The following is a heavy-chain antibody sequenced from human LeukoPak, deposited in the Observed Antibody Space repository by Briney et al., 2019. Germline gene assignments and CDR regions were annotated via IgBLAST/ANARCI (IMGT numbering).Heavy chain of an antibody. CDR3: AREGTNIVVVPAAGWFDP. CDR2: INPSGGST. Sequence: ASVKVSCKASGYTFTSYYMHWVRQAPGQGLEWMGIINPSGGSTSYAQKFQGRVTMTRDTSTSTVYMELSSLRSEDTAVYYCAREGTNIVVVPAAGWFDPWGQGTLVTVSS. J-gene: IGHJ5*02. CDR1: GYTFTSYY. D-gene: IGHD2-2*01. V-gene: IGHV1-46*01.